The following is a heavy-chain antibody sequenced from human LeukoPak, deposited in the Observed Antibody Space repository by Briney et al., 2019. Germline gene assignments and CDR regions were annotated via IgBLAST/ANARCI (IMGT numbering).Heavy chain of an antibody. V-gene: IGHV3-30*04. CDR1: GFTFSSYA. J-gene: IGHJ4*02. D-gene: IGHD3-3*01. CDR2: ISYDGSNK. CDR3: ARDPDFGAGY. Sequence: PGGSLRLSCAASGFTFSSYAMHWVRQAPGKGLEWVALISYDGSNKYYADSVKGRFTISRDNSKNTLYLQMNSLRAEDTAVYYCARDPDFGAGYWGQGTLVTVSS.